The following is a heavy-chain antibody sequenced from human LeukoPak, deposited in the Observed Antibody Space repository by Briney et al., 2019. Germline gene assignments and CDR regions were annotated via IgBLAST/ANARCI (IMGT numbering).Heavy chain of an antibody. V-gene: IGHV1-46*01. CDR2: INPSGGST. CDR3: ARAQEYYDFWSGYYFDY. Sequence: ASVKVSCKASGYTFTSYYMHWVRQAPGQGLEWMGIINPSGGSTSYAQKFQGRVTMTRDTSTSTVYMELSSLRSEDTAVYYYARAQEYYDFWSGYYFDYWGQGTLVTVSS. CDR1: GYTFTSYY. D-gene: IGHD3-3*01. J-gene: IGHJ4*02.